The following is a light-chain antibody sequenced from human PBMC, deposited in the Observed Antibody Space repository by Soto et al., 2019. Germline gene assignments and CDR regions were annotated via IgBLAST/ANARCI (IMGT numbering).Light chain of an antibody. CDR1: QSIGTY. Sequence: EILLTQSPATLSLSPGDRATLSCRASQSIGTYLAWYQQKHGQAPRLLIYDASNRATGIPPRFSGSGSGTDFTLTISSLELEDFAVYFCQHRSNSPPTWTFGQGTKVEIK. J-gene: IGKJ1*01. CDR2: DAS. CDR3: QHRSNSPPTWT. V-gene: IGKV3-11*01.